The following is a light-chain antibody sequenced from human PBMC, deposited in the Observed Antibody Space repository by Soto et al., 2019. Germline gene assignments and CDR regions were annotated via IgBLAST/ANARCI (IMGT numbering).Light chain of an antibody. V-gene: IGKV3-20*01. J-gene: IGKJ4*01. CDR2: GAF. CDR3: QQYGGSPAVT. CDR1: QSVSSNY. Sequence: EVVLTQSPGTLSLSPGERATLSCRASQSVSSNYLAWYQQQPGRAPRLLIYGAFSRATGVPDRFSGSGSGTDFTLTISRLDPEDFAVYYCQQYGGSPAVTFGGGTKVEIK.